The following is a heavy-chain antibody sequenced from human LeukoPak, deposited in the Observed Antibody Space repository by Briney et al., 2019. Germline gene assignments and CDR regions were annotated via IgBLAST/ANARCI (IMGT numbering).Heavy chain of an antibody. V-gene: IGHV4-61*08. D-gene: IGHD1-26*01. CDR2: IYYIRNT. CDR1: GGSVGSGGYY. Sequence: SETLSLTCTVSGGSVGSGGYYWSWIRQPPGGGLEWIGDIYYIRNTNYNPSLKSRVTMSLDPSKNQCSLKLNSVTAADTAVYYCARTQSQSGCYRYHFAYWGQGTLVTVSS. CDR3: ARTQSQSGCYRYHFAY. J-gene: IGHJ4*02.